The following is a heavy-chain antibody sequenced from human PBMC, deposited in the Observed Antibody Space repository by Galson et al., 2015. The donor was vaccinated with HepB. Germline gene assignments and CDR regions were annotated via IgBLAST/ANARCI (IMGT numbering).Heavy chain of an antibody. J-gene: IGHJ4*02. CDR2: ISYDGSNK. V-gene: IGHV3-30-3*01. CDR3: ARDRGKWELLFDY. CDR1: GFTFSSYA. D-gene: IGHD1-26*01. Sequence: SLRLSCAASGFTFSSYAMHWVRQAPGKGLEWVAVISYDGSNKYYADSVKGRFTISRDNSKNTLFLQMTSLRTEDTAVYYCARDRGKWELLFDYWGQGTLVTVSS.